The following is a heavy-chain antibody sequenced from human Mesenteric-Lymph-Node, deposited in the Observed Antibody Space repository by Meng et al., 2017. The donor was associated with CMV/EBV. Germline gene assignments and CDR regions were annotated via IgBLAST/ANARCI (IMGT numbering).Heavy chain of an antibody. CDR3: AHSSGIAAAGPFYFDY. CDR1: GFSLSTSGVG. V-gene: IGHV2-5*02. Sequence: QITLKESGPTLVKPTQTLTLTCTFSGFSLSTSGVGVGWIRQPPGKALEWLVLIYWDDGKRYSPSLKSRLTITKDTSKNQVVLTMTNMDPVDTATYYCAHSSGIAAAGPFYFDYWGQGTLVTVSS. D-gene: IGHD6-13*01. J-gene: IGHJ4*02. CDR2: IYWDDGK.